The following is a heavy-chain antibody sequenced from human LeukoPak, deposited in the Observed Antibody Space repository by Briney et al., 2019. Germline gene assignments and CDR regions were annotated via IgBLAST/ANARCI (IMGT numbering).Heavy chain of an antibody. CDR3: AKDPDFGVPTLFDP. D-gene: IGHD3-3*01. Sequence: GGSLRLSCAASGFTFSTYWMHWVRHAPGKGLVWVSRINSDGRSTNYPDSVKGRFTISRDNAKNTLYLQMNSLRAEDTAMYYCAKDPDFGVPTLFDPWGQGTLVAVSS. V-gene: IGHV3-74*01. CDR2: INSDGRST. J-gene: IGHJ5*02. CDR1: GFTFSTYW.